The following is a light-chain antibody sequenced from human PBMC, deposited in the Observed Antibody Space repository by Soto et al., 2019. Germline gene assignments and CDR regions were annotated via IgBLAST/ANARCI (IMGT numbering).Light chain of an antibody. Sequence: EIVLTQSPATLSLSPGERATLSCRASQSVSTYLAWYQQKPGQAPRLLIYGASNRATGIPARFSGSGSGTDFTLTISSLEPEDFAVYYCQQRSNWPPLTFGGGTKVETK. J-gene: IGKJ4*01. CDR3: QQRSNWPPLT. CDR1: QSVSTY. V-gene: IGKV3-11*01. CDR2: GAS.